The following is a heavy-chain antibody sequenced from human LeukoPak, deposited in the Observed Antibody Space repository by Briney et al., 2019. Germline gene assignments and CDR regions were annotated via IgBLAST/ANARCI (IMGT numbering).Heavy chain of an antibody. V-gene: IGHV6-1*01. CDR3: VRGSALDI. CDR1: GDSVSSNNAA. J-gene: IGHJ3*02. CDR2: TYYRSRWLT. Sequence: SQTLSLTCAISGDSVSSNNAAWNWIRQSPSRGLEWLGRTYYRSRWLTDYALSVKSRITINPDTSRNQFPLQLNSVSPEDTAVYYCVRGSALDIWGQGTMVTVSS.